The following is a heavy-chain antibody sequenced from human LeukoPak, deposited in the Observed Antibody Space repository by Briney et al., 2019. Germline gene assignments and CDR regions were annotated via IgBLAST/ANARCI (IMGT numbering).Heavy chain of an antibody. V-gene: IGHV4-59*01. Sequence: SETLSLTCTVPGGSINRYYWNWIRQPPGKGLEWIGYMYNSGSTNCNPSLKSRFTILVDTSKNQFSLKLTTVTAADTAVYYCAREKGRGMGLDVWGKGTTVTVSS. D-gene: IGHD6-13*01. CDR2: MYNSGST. CDR3: AREKGRGMGLDV. J-gene: IGHJ6*04. CDR1: GGSINRYY.